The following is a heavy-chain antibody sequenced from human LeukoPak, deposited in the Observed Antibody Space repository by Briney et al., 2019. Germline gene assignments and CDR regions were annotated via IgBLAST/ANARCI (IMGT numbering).Heavy chain of an antibody. CDR1: GFTLANYW. V-gene: IGHV3-7*01. CDR2: IRQDGIEK. J-gene: IGHJ4*02. CDR3: ARVGGSWELIL. D-gene: IGHD2-15*01. Sequence: RPGGSLRLSCAASGFTLANYWMRWVRQAPGKGQEGVANIRQDGIEKFYVASVKGRFTISRDNDKSSLYLQMNSLRGEDAAVYFCARVGGSWELILWGQGTLVTVS.